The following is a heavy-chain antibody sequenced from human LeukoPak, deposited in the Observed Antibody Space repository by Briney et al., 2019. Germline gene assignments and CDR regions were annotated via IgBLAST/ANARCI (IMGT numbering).Heavy chain of an antibody. D-gene: IGHD2/OR15-2a*01. CDR3: ARGEYMYGHDIDF. CDR2: MNPDNGNT. V-gene: IGHV1-8*01. Sequence: ASVKVSCKAYGYTFNRYDINWVRRATGQGLEWMGWMNPDNGNTGYAQKFQGRLTMTSNTSISTVYMELSSLRYEDTVIYYCARGEYMYGHDIDFWGQGTLATVSS. CDR1: GYTFNRYD. J-gene: IGHJ4*02.